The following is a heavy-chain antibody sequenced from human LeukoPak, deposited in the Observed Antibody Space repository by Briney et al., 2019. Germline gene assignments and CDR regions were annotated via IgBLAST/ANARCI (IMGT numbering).Heavy chain of an antibody. Sequence: PSETLSLTCTVSGGSISSSSYYWGWIRQPPGKGLEWIGSIYYSGSTYYNPSLKSRVTISVDTSKNQFSLKLSSVTAADTAVYYCARHPRGAARPGYYYYCYMDVWGKGTTVTVSS. CDR3: ARHPRGAARPGYYYYCYMDV. CDR1: GGSISSSSYY. D-gene: IGHD6-6*01. J-gene: IGHJ6*03. CDR2: IYYSGST. V-gene: IGHV4-39*01.